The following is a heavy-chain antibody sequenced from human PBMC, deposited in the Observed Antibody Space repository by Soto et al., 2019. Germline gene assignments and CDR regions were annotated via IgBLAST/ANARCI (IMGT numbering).Heavy chain of an antibody. CDR1: GFTFDDYA. J-gene: IGHJ4*02. V-gene: IGHV3-9*01. CDR3: ANLPLYGSGFDC. D-gene: IGHD3-10*01. CDR2: ISWNGAAT. Sequence: EVQLVESGGGLVQPGGSLRLSCAASGFTFDDYAIHWVRQAPGKGLEWVSGISWNGAATGYADSVKGRFTISRDNAKNTLYLQMTCLGSDDTAIYYCANLPLYGSGFDCWGLGTLVTVSS.